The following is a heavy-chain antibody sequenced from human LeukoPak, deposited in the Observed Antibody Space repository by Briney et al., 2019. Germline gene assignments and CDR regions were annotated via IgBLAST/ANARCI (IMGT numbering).Heavy chain of an antibody. V-gene: IGHV1-18*01. CDR3: ARDKKNYYGGRNWFDP. Sequence: ASVKVSCKASGYTFTSYGISWVRQAPGQGLEWMGWISAYNGNTNYAQKLQGRVTMTTDTSTSTAYMELRSLRPEDTAVYYCARDKKNYYGGRNWFDPWGQGTLVTVSS. D-gene: IGHD4-23*01. J-gene: IGHJ5*02. CDR1: GYTFTSYG. CDR2: ISAYNGNT.